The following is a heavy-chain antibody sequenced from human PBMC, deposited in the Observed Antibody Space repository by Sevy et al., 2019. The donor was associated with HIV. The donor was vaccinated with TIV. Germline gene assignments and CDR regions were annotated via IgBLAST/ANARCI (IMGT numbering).Heavy chain of an antibody. Sequence: GGSLRLSCTASGFTFGDYAMSWVRQAPGKGLEWVGFIRSKAYGGTTEYAASVKGRFTISRDDSKSIAYLQMNSLKTEDTAVYYCTREKTYCTNGVCYTYDAFDIWGQGTMVTVSS. CDR1: GFTFGDYA. CDR3: TREKTYCTNGVCYTYDAFDI. J-gene: IGHJ3*02. D-gene: IGHD2-8*01. CDR2: IRSKAYGGTT. V-gene: IGHV3-49*04.